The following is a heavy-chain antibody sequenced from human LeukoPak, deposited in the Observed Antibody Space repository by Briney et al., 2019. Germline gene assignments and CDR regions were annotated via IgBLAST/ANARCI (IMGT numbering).Heavy chain of an antibody. CDR1: GFTFSSYA. J-gene: IGHJ4*02. D-gene: IGHD2-2*01. CDR3: AKGIVVVPAATDY. Sequence: GGSLRLSCAASGFTFSSYAMSWVRQAPGMGLEWVSAISGSGGSTYYADSVKGRFTISRDNSKNTLYLQMNSPRAEDTAVYYCAKGIVVVPAATDYWGQGTLVTVSS. V-gene: IGHV3-23*01. CDR2: ISGSGGST.